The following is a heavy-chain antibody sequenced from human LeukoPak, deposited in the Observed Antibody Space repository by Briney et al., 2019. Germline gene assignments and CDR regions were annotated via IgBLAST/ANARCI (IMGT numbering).Heavy chain of an antibody. CDR1: GFTFSSYA. CDR3: AKDPGVVPAHYFDY. J-gene: IGHJ4*02. Sequence: GGSLRLSCAASGFTFSSYAMNWVRQAPGKGLEWVSGTGSTGVSTFYADSVKGRFTVSRDNSKNTLSLQMNSLRAEDTAVYYCAKDPGVVPAHYFDYWGQGTLVTVSS. V-gene: IGHV3-23*01. D-gene: IGHD2-2*01. CDR2: TGSTGVST.